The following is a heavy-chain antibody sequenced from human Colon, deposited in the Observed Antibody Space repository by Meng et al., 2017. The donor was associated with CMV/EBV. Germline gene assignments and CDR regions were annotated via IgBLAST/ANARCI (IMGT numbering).Heavy chain of an antibody. CDR3: ARVRTRGYYFDF. J-gene: IGHJ4*02. Sequence: GGSLRLSCAASGFIFSSYWIHWVRQVPGKGLVWVSRISSEGSSTSYADSVKGRFTISRDNAKNSLYLQMSSLRAEDTAVYYCARVRTRGYYFDFWGQGTLVTVSS. D-gene: IGHD2-2*01. CDR2: ISSEGSST. V-gene: IGHV3-74*01. CDR1: GFIFSSYW.